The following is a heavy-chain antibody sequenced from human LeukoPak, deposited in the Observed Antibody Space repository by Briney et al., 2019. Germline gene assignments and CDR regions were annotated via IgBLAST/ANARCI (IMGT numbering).Heavy chain of an antibody. J-gene: IGHJ4*02. CDR1: GGSISSYY. CDR2: IYYSGST. V-gene: IGHV4-59*01. Sequence: SETLSLTCTVSGGSISSYYWSWIRQPPGKGLEWIGYIYYSGSTNYNPSLKSRVTISVDTSKNQFSLKLSSVTAADTAVYYCARGAYGSGSYYLDYWGQGNLVTVSS. CDR3: ARGAYGSGSYYLDY. D-gene: IGHD3-10*01.